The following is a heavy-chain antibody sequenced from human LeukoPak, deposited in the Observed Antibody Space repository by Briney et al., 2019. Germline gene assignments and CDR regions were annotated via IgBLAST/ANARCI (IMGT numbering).Heavy chain of an antibody. V-gene: IGHV3-23*01. D-gene: IGHD4-17*01. CDR3: AKQVTKTPSDAFDI. J-gene: IGHJ3*02. Sequence: GGSLRLSCSASGFTFNDFATSWVRQAPGKGLEWVATIGGAGTTTFYADSVKGRFTISRDNYKTTLYLQMNSLRAEDTAVYYCAKQVTKTPSDAFDIWGQGTMVTVSS. CDR2: IGGAGTTT. CDR1: GFTFNDFA.